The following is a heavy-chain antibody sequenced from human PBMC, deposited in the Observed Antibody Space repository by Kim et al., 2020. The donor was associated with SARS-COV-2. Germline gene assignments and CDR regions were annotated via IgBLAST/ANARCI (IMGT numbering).Heavy chain of an antibody. Sequence: SETLSLTCTVSGGSVSSGSYYWSWIRQPPGKGLEWIGYIYYSGSTNYNPSLKSRVTISVDTSKNQFSLKLSSVTAADTAVYYCASQSVWPYYFDYWGQGTLVTVSS. CDR1: GGSVSSGSYY. V-gene: IGHV4-61*01. CDR2: IYYSGST. J-gene: IGHJ4*02. CDR3: ASQSVWPYYFDY.